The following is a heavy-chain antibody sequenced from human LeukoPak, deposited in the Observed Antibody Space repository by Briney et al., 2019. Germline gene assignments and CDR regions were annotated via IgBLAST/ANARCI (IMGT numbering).Heavy chain of an antibody. D-gene: IGHD2-21*01. J-gene: IGHJ3*02. CDR3: ARGVNRDAFDI. V-gene: IGHV4-61*02. CDR2: IYTSGST. Sequence: PSETLSLTCTVSGGSISSSSYYWSWIRQPAGKGLEWIGRIYTSGSTNYNPSLKSRVTISVDTSKNQFSLKLSSVTAADTAVYYCARGVNRDAFDIWGQGTMVTVSS. CDR1: GGSISSSSYY.